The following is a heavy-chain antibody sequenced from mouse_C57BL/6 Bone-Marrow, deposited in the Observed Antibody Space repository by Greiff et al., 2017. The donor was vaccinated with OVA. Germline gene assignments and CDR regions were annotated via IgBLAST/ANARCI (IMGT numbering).Heavy chain of an antibody. D-gene: IGHD1-1*01. CDR2: INPSTGGT. J-gene: IGHJ4*01. CDR1: GYSFTGYY. V-gene: IGHV1-42*01. Sequence: EVHLVESGPELVKPGASVKISCKASGYSFTGYYMNWVKQSPEKSLEWIGEINPSTGGTTYNQKFKAKATLTVDKSSSTAYMQLKSLTSDDAAVYYCARTPSTVVANRYAMDFWGQGTSVTVSS. CDR3: ARTPSTVVANRYAMDF.